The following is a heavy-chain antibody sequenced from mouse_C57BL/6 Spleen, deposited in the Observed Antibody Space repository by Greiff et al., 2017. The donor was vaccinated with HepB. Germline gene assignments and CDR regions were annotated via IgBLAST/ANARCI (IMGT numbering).Heavy chain of an antibody. CDR3: ARDNYYGYDDYAMDY. CDR2: INYDGSST. J-gene: IGHJ4*01. V-gene: IGHV5-16*01. D-gene: IGHD2-2*01. Sequence: EVKLVESEGGLVQPGSSMKLSCTASGFTFSDYYMAWVRQVPEKGLEWVANINYDGSSTYYLDSLKSRFIISRDNAKNILYLQMSSLKSEDTATYYCARDNYYGYDDYAMDYWGQGTSVTVSS. CDR1: GFTFSDYY.